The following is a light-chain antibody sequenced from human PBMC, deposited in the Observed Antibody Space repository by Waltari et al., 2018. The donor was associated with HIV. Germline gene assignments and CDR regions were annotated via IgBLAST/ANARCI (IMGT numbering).Light chain of an antibody. CDR2: TNN. CDR1: SSNIGRNY. J-gene: IGLJ2*01. CDR3: AAWDASLSVV. Sequence: QSVLTQPPSASGTPGQRVTISCSGSSSNIGRNYVYWYQQLPGTAPKLLIYTNNQRPAGVPDRFSGSKSGTSASLAISWLRSEDEADYYCAAWDASLSVVFGGGTKLTVL. V-gene: IGLV1-47*01.